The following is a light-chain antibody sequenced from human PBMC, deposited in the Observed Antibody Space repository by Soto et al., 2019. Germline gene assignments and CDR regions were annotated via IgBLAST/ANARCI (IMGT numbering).Light chain of an antibody. V-gene: IGKV2-28*01. CDR1: QSLLHSNGYNY. J-gene: IGKJ2*01. CDR3: MQALHTPDT. CDR2: LGS. Sequence: DIVMTQSPLSLPVTPGEPASISCRSSQSLLHSNGYNYLDWYLQKPGQSPQLLIYLGSNRSSGVPDRFSGSGSGTDFTLTISRVAAEDVGVYYGMQALHTPDTFGQGTKLEIK.